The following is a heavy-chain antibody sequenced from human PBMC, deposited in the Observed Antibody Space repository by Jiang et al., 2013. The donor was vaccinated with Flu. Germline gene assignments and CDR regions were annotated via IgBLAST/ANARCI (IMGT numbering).Heavy chain of an antibody. V-gene: IGHV4-38-2*01. Sequence: GLVKPSETLSLTCAVSGYSISSGYYWGWIRQPPGKGLEWIGSIYHSGSTYYNPSLKSRVTISVDTSKNQFSLKLSSVTAADTAVYYCARGRGRYFDWLSPPYFDYWGQGTLVTVSS. CDR3: ARGRGRYFDWLSPPYFDY. CDR1: GYSISSGYY. J-gene: IGHJ4*02. CDR2: IYHSGST. D-gene: IGHD3-9*01.